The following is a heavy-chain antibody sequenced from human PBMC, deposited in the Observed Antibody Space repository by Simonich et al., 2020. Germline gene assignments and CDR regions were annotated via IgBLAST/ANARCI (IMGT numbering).Heavy chain of an antibody. J-gene: IGHJ4*02. D-gene: IGHD2-15*01. CDR2: ISAYNGNT. CDR1: GYTFTSYG. V-gene: IGHV1-18*01. CDR3: ARASRGTWWYYYFDY. Sequence: QVQLVQSGAEVKKPGASVKVSCKASGYTFTSYGISWVRQAPGQGLEWMGWISAYNGNTNHAQKLQGRVTMTTDTSTSTAYRELRSLRSDDTAVYYCARASRGTWWYYYFDYWGQGTLVTVSS.